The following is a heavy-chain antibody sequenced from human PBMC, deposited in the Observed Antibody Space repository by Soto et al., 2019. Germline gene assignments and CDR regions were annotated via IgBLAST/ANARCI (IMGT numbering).Heavy chain of an antibody. CDR2: IYYSGST. CDR3: ARDQRYYYGMDV. CDR1: GGSISSYY. J-gene: IGHJ6*02. V-gene: IGHV4-59*01. Sequence: QVQLQESGPGLVKPSETLSLTCTVSGGSISSYYWSWIRQPPGKGLGWIGYIYYSGSTNYNPSLKSRVTISVDTSKNQFSLKLSSVTAVDTAVYYCARDQRYYYGMDVWGQGTTVTVS. D-gene: IGHD6-25*01.